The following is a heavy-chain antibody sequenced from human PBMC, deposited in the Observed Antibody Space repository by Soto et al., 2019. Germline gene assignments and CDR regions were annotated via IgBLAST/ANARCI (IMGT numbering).Heavy chain of an antibody. CDR3: AREDWYYFDY. CDR1: GFSFRSSW. D-gene: IGHD3-9*01. V-gene: IGHV3-7*03. Sequence: EVHLVESGGGLVQPGGSLRLSFAASGFSFRSSWMSWVRQAPGKGLQWVANINQDGSANYYAASVRGRFTISRDNADNSLYLQMNSLRAEDTALYYCAREDWYYFDYWGQGTLVTVSS. J-gene: IGHJ4*02. CDR2: INQDGSAN.